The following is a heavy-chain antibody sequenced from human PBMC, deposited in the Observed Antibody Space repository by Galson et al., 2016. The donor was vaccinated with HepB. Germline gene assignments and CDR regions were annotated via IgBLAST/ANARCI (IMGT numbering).Heavy chain of an antibody. D-gene: IGHD3-3*01. CDR2: ISSSSLYI. V-gene: IGHV3-21*01. Sequence: SLRLSCAASGFAFSSFSMNWVRQAPGKGLEWVSSISSSSLYIYYADSVKGRFTISRDSAKNSLYLQMNSLRAEDTAVYYCARDVEYDFGTGYNDFWGQGTLVTVSS. CDR3: ARDVEYDFGTGYNDF. CDR1: GFAFSSFS. J-gene: IGHJ4*02.